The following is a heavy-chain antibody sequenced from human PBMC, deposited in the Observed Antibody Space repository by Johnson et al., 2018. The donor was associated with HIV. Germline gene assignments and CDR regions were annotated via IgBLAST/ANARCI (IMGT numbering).Heavy chain of an antibody. CDR2: VSWNNGSL. Sequence: VQLVESGGGLVQPGGSLRLSCAASGFTVSSNYMSWVRQAPEKGLEWVSGVSWNNGSLGYADSVKGRFTISRDNAKNSLYLQMNSLRVEDTAVYYCARPIARGASEIRGQGTMVTLSS. V-gene: IGHV3-48*04. D-gene: IGHD6-13*01. CDR1: GFTVSSNY. CDR3: ARPIARGASEI. J-gene: IGHJ3*02.